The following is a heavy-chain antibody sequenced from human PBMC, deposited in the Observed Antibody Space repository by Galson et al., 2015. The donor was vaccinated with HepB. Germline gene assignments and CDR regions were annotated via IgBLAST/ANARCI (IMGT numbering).Heavy chain of an antibody. D-gene: IGHD2-15*01. J-gene: IGHJ6*02. CDR2: ISDDGSYK. CDR1: GLSFSSYG. CDR3: AKGGVDIASYGMDV. V-gene: IGHV3-30*18. Sequence: SLRLSCAASGLSFSSYGMHWVRQAPGKGLEWVAVISDDGSYKYYADSVRGRFTISRDNSKNTLYLQMNSLRAEDTALYYCAKGGVDIASYGMDVWGQGPTVTVSS.